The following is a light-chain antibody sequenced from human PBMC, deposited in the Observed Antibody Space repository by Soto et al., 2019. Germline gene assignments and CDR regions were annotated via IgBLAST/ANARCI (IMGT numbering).Light chain of an antibody. CDR1: HSVSSN. CDR3: QQYNDWTLR. J-gene: IGKJ1*01. V-gene: IGKV3-15*01. CDR2: DAF. Sequence: ELVLIQSPITLSLSPCERATLSCRASHSVSSNLIWYELKLGQAPSVFIYDAFTMATGIPTRFSVTGSGKEFTLTISSLQPEHFALYYFQQYNDWTLRFGQGTKV.